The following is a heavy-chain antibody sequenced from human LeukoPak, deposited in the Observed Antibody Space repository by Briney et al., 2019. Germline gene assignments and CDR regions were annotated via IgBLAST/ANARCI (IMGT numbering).Heavy chain of an antibody. CDR3: ARRRVGIVGATYRY. J-gene: IGHJ4*02. D-gene: IGHD1-26*01. CDR1: GFTVSSNY. V-gene: IGHV4-34*01. Sequence: PGGSLRLSCAASGFTVSSNYMSWVRQPPGKGLEWIGEINHSGSTNYNPSLKSRVTISVDTSKNQFSLKLSSVTAADTAVYYCARRRVGIVGATYRYWGQGTLVTVSS. CDR2: INHSGST.